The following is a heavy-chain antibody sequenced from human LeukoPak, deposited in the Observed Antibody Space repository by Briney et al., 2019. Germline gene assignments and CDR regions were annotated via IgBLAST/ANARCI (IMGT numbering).Heavy chain of an antibody. CDR2: FDTEDGET. J-gene: IGHJ4*02. CDR1: GYTLPELS. D-gene: IGHD3-22*01. Sequence: ASVKVSCKVSGYTLPELSMHWVRQAPGKGLEWVRGFDTEDGETIYAQKFQGRVTMTEDTTTDTAYMELSSLRSEDTAVYYCATDSRSVSSGYDNWGQGTLVTVSS. CDR3: ATDSRSVSSGYDN. V-gene: IGHV1-24*01.